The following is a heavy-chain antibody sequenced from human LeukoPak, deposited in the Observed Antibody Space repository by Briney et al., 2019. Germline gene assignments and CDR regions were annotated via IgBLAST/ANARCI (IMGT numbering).Heavy chain of an antibody. V-gene: IGHV3-23*01. CDR1: GFTFSIYA. CDR2: ISGSGGST. J-gene: IGHJ3*02. Sequence: GGSLRLSCAAAGFTFSIYAMSWVRQAPGKGLEWVSAISGSGGSTYYADSVKGRFTISRDNSKNTLYLQMNSLRAEDTAVYYCAKVRQQLVLADAFDIWGQGTMVTVSS. CDR3: AKVRQQLVLADAFDI. D-gene: IGHD6-13*01.